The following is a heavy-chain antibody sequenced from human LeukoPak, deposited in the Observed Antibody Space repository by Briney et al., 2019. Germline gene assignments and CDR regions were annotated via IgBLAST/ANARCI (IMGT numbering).Heavy chain of an antibody. Sequence: ASAKVSCKASGYTFTSYYMHWVRQAPGQGLEWMGIINPSGGSTSYAQKFQGRVTMTRDTSTSTVYMELSSLRSEDTAVYYCAREPGVAPGVGPSYDSSGYYEGLFDYWGQGTLVTVSS. J-gene: IGHJ4*02. D-gene: IGHD3-22*01. CDR1: GYTFTSYY. V-gene: IGHV1-46*01. CDR2: INPSGGST. CDR3: AREPGVAPGVGPSYDSSGYYEGLFDY.